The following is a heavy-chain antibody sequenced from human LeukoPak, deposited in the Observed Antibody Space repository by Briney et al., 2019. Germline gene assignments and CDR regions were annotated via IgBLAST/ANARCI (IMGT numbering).Heavy chain of an antibody. D-gene: IGHD5-12*01. CDR1: GGSISSYY. CDR2: IYTSGST. V-gene: IGHV4-4*09. CDR3: ARDGGSGYDSMVIDY. J-gene: IGHJ4*02. Sequence: SETLSLTCTVSGGSISSYYWSWIRQPPGKGLEWIGYIYTSGSTNYNPSLKSRVTISVDTSKNQFSLKLSSVTAADTAVYYCARDGGSGYDSMVIDYWGQGTLVTVSS.